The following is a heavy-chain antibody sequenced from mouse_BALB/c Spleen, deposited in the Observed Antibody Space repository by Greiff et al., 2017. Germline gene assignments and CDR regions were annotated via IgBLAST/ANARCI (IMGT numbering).Heavy chain of an antibody. J-gene: IGHJ4*01. CDR3: ARGLWSHYAMDY. Sequence: VQLKESGPGLVKPSQSLSLTCSVTGYSITSGYYWNWIRQFPGNKLEWMGYISYDGSNNYNPSLKNRISITRDTSKNQFFLKLNSVTTEDTATYYCARGLWSHYAMDYWGQGTSVTVSS. V-gene: IGHV3-6*02. CDR1: GYSITSGYY. CDR2: ISYDGSN. D-gene: IGHD1-1*02.